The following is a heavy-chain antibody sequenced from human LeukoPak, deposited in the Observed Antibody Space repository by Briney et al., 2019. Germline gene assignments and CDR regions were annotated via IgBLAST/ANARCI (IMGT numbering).Heavy chain of an antibody. Sequence: GGSLRLSCAASGFTFSSSAMSWVRQAPGKGLEWVSAISNNGGYTYYADSVQGRFTISRDNTKSSLYLQMNSLRAEGMAVYYCARGYCGGDCYGDWGQGTLVTVSS. CDR3: ARGYCGGDCYGD. V-gene: IGHV3-23*01. CDR2: ISNNGGYT. D-gene: IGHD2-21*02. J-gene: IGHJ1*01. CDR1: GFTFSSSA.